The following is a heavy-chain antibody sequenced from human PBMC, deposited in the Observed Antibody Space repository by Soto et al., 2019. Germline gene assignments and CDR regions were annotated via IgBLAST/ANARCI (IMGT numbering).Heavy chain of an antibody. J-gene: IGHJ6*02. CDR2: VSARGRIT. CDR3: AKDRRGVMDV. V-gene: IGHV3-23*01. D-gene: IGHD3-10*01. CDR1: GFTFSNYD. Sequence: GGSLRLSCAASGFTFSNYDMSWVRKAPWKGLEWVSAVSARGRITYYADSVKGHFTSSSDNSKNTLYLQMNSLRAEDTAIYFCAKDRRGVMDVWGQGTTVTVSS.